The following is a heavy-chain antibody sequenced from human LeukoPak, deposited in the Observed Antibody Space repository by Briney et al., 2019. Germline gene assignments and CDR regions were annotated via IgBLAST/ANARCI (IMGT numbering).Heavy chain of an antibody. J-gene: IGHJ5*02. Sequence: ASVEVSCKASRGTFSTYAISWVRQAPGQGLEWMGGLIPIFGTANYAQKFQGRVTITADESTSTAYMELSSLRSEDTAVYYCARDTRHRYCSSTICYRGWLDPWGQGTLVTVSS. V-gene: IGHV1-69*01. CDR2: LIPIFGTA. CDR3: ARDTRHRYCSSTICYRGWLDP. CDR1: RGTFSTYA. D-gene: IGHD2-2*01.